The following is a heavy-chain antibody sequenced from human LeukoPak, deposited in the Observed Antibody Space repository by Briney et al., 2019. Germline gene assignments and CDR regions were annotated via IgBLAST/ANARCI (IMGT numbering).Heavy chain of an antibody. Sequence: PGGSLRLSCAASGFTFSSYGMHWVRQAPGKGLEWVAVISYDGSNKYYADSVKGRFTISRDNSKNPLYLQMNSLRAEDTAVYYCAKGRRFGHSGSSFDYWGQGTLVTVSS. CDR3: AKGRRFGHSGSSFDY. V-gene: IGHV3-30*18. D-gene: IGHD1-26*01. CDR1: GFTFSSYG. J-gene: IGHJ4*02. CDR2: ISYDGSNK.